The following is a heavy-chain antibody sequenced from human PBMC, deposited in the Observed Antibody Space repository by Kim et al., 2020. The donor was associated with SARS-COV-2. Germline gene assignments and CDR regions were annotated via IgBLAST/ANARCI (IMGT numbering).Heavy chain of an antibody. CDR1: GFTVSSNY. CDR2: IYSGGST. D-gene: IGHD1-26*01. CDR3: ARELQYNSGPVI. Sequence: GGSLRLSCAASGFTVSSNYMSWVRQAPGKGLEWVSVIYSGGSTYYADSVKGRFTISRDNSKNTLYLQMNSLRAEDTAVYYCARELQYNSGPVIWGQGTLVTVSS. J-gene: IGHJ4*02. V-gene: IGHV3-53*01.